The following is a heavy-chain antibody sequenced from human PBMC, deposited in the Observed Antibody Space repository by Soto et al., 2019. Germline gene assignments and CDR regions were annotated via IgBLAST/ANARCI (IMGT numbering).Heavy chain of an antibody. CDR1: GFTFSSYS. CDR2: ISRSTSLI. V-gene: IGHV3-48*01. D-gene: IGHD6-13*01. Sequence: GGSLRLSCAASGFTFSSYSMNWVRQAPGKGLEWVSYISRSTSLIYYADSVKGRFTISRDNAKNSLDLQMNTLRAEDTALYFCARGAPADNYYYYMDVWGRGTTVTVSS. J-gene: IGHJ6*03. CDR3: ARGAPADNYYYYMDV.